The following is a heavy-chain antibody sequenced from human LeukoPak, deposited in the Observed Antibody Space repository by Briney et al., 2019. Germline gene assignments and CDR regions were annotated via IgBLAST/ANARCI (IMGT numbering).Heavy chain of an antibody. Sequence: GGSLRLSCTASGFTTHYWLSWVRQAPGKGLEWVSAISGSGGNTYYADSVKGRFTISRDNSKNTLYLQMNSLRAEDTAVYYCAKDGGRDGYRNGYFDYWGQGTLVTVSS. CDR2: ISGSGGNT. CDR1: GFTTHYW. D-gene: IGHD5-24*01. CDR3: AKDGGRDGYRNGYFDY. V-gene: IGHV3-23*01. J-gene: IGHJ4*02.